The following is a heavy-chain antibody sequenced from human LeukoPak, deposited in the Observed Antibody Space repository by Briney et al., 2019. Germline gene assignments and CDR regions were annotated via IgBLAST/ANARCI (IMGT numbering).Heavy chain of an antibody. CDR1: GSTFSSYA. CDR3: ARDEVVTARGPPGY. D-gene: IGHD2-21*02. CDR2: ISYDGSNK. Sequence: GGSLRLSCAASGSTFSSYAMHWVRQAPGKGLEWVAVISYDGSNKYYGDSVKGRFTISRDNSKNTLYLQINSLRAEDTAVYYCARDEVVTARGPPGYWGQGTLVTVSS. J-gene: IGHJ4*02. V-gene: IGHV3-30-3*01.